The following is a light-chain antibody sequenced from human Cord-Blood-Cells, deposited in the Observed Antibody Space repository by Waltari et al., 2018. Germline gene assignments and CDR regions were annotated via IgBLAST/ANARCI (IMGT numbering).Light chain of an antibody. Sequence: DIQMTQSPSSLSASVGDRVTITCRASQSISSYLNWYQLKPGKAPKLLIYAASSVQSGVPSRFSGSGSVTDFTLTISSLQPEDFATYYCQQSYSTLMYTFGQGTKLEIK. CDR3: QQSYSTLMYT. CDR2: AAS. V-gene: IGKV1-39*01. J-gene: IGKJ2*01. CDR1: QSISSY.